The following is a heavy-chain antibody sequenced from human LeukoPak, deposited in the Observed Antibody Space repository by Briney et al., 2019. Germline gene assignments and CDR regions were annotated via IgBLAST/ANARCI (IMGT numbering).Heavy chain of an antibody. D-gene: IGHD5-12*01. Sequence: ASVKVSCKASGYTFTGYYMHWVRQAPGQGLEWMGWINPNSGGTNYAQKFQGRVTMTRDTSISTAYMELSRLRSGDTAVYYCARDPAPNGDGYNLWGQGTLVTVSS. CDR2: INPNSGGT. CDR3: ARDPAPNGDGYNL. CDR1: GYTFTGYY. J-gene: IGHJ4*02. V-gene: IGHV1-2*02.